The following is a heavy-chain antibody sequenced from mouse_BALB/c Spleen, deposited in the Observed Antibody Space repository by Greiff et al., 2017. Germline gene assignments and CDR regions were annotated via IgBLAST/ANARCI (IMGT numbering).Heavy chain of an antibody. CDR1: GFSLTSYG. J-gene: IGHJ2*01. CDR3: ARDDYDGIDY. CDR2: IWAGGST. Sequence: VKLVESGPGLVAPSQSLSITCTVSGFSLTSYGVHWVRQPPGKGLEWLGVIWAGGSTNYNSALMSRLSISKDNSKSQVFLKMNSLQTDDTARYYCARDDYDGIDYWSQGTTLTVSS. D-gene: IGHD2-4*01. V-gene: IGHV2-9*02.